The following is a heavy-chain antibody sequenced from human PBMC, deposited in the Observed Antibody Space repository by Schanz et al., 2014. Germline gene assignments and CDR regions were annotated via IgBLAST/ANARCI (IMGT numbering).Heavy chain of an antibody. CDR1: GFTLSNSD. Sequence: EADLVESGGGLVQPGGSLRLSCAASGFTLSNSDMHWVRQGTGKGLEWVSTIGYLGDTYYPDSVKRRFTVSRDSGQKSLYLQMNSLRAGDTAVYYCARGTDWNLHYWGQGALXTVSS. J-gene: IGHJ4*02. V-gene: IGHV3-13*01. D-gene: IGHD1-1*01. CDR3: ARGTDWNLHY. CDR2: IGYLGDT.